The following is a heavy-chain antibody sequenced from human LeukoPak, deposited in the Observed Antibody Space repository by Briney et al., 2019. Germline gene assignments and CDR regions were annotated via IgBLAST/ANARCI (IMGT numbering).Heavy chain of an antibody. CDR2: INHSGST. V-gene: IGHV4-34*01. D-gene: IGHD1-26*01. CDR1: GGSFSGYY. Sequence: TLSLTCAVYGGSFSGYYWSWIRQPPGKGLEWIGEINHSGSTNYNPSLKSRVTISVDTSKNQFSLKLSSVTAADTAVYYCASLTQWGFDPWGQGTLVTVSS. J-gene: IGHJ5*02. CDR3: ASLTQWGFDP.